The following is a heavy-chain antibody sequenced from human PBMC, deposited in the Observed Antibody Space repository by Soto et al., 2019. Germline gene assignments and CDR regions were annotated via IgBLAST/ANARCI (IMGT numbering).Heavy chain of an antibody. Sequence: GGSLRLSCAASGFTFNTYWMHWVRQVPGKGLECVSRIDADGTTTHYADCVRRRFTISRDNAKNTLYLQMNSLRAEDSAVYLCATRIAVAGTYDHWGQGTLVTVSS. J-gene: IGHJ4*02. CDR1: GFTFNTYW. V-gene: IGHV3-74*01. CDR3: ATRIAVAGTYDH. D-gene: IGHD6-19*01. CDR2: IDADGTTT.